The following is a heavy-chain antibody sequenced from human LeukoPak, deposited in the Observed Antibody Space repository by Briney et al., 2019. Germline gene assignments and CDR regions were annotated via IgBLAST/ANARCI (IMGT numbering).Heavy chain of an antibody. D-gene: IGHD3-10*01. CDR1: GGSISSYY. CDR3: ARRHGSGSYYNDYYFDY. CDR2: IYYSGST. Sequence: PSETLSLTCTVSGGSISSYYWSWIRQPPGKGLEWIGYIYYSGSTNYNPSLKSRVTISVDTSKNQFSLKLSSVTAADTAVYYCARRHGSGSYYNDYYFDYWGQGTLVTVSS. V-gene: IGHV4-59*01. J-gene: IGHJ4*02.